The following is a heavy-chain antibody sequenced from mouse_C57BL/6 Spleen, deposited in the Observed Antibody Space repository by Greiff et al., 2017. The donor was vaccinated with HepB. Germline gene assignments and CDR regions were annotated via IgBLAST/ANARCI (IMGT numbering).Heavy chain of an antibody. Sequence: EVKLMESGPELVKPGASVKISCKASGYSFTDYNMNWVKQSNGKSLEWIGVINPNYGTTSYNQKFKGKATLTVDQSSSTAYMQLNSLTSEDSAVYYCARSRGYDSRWYFDVWGTGTTVTVSS. D-gene: IGHD2-2*01. J-gene: IGHJ1*03. V-gene: IGHV1-39*01. CDR3: ARSRGYDSRWYFDV. CDR1: GYSFTDYN. CDR2: INPNYGTT.